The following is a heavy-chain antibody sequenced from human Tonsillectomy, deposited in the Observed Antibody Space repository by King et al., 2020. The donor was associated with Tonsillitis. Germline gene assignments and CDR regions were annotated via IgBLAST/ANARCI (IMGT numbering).Heavy chain of an antibody. CDR1: GYTFTDYY. V-gene: IGHV1-46*01. J-gene: IGHJ5*02. CDR3: KRGGGAYNNGWLTKYNWFDP. CDR2: INPSGGST. Sequence: QLVQSGAEVKKPGASVKVSCKASGYTFTDYYMNWVRQAPGQGLEWMGIINPSGGSTDYAQKFQGRVTMTRDTSTSTVYMELSSMSSDDTAVYYCKRGGGAYNNGWLTKYNWFDPWGQGTLVTVSS. D-gene: IGHD6-19*01.